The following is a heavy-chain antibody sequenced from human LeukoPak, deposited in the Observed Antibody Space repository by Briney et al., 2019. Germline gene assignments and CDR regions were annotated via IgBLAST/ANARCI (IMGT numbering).Heavy chain of an antibody. CDR2: ISAYNGNT. Sequence: GASVKVSCKASGYTFTSYGISWVRQAPGQGVEWMGWISAYNGNTNYAQKLQGRVTMTTDTSASTAYMELRSLRSDDTAVYYCARVGLPYYYGSGSLYYFDYWGQGTLVTVSS. J-gene: IGHJ4*02. V-gene: IGHV1-18*01. CDR3: ARVGLPYYYGSGSLYYFDY. CDR1: GYTFTSYG. D-gene: IGHD3-10*01.